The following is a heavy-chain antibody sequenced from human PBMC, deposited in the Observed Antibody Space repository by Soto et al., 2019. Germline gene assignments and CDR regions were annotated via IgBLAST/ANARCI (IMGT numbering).Heavy chain of an antibody. V-gene: IGHV3-72*01. Sequence: EVRLVESGGGLVQPGGSLRLCCAASGFIFSDHYMDWVRQAPGEGLEWVGRIRKKANSYSTEYAASVNGRFTFSRDDSTNSLYLQMTSLNIEDTAVYFFARGGLASGPYYFDYWGPGTLVTVSS. CDR1: GFIFSDHY. CDR3: ARGGLASGPYYFDY. D-gene: IGHD2-8*02. J-gene: IGHJ4*02. CDR2: IRKKANSYST.